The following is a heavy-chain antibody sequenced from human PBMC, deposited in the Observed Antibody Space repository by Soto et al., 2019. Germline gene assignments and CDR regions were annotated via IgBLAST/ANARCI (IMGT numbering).Heavy chain of an antibody. CDR1: GFTVGNNY. CDR3: AKDGRGSGSHYNSFGY. J-gene: IGHJ4*02. V-gene: IGHV3-53*01. Sequence: EVQLVESGGGLIQPGGSLKLSCAASGFTVGNNYMSWVRQAPGKGLEWVSLIYSTGTTKYADSVKGRFTVSRDKAKNTLYLQMNSLRAEDTAVYYCAKDGRGSGSHYNSFGYWGQGTLVTVSS. D-gene: IGHD3-10*01. CDR2: IYSTGTT.